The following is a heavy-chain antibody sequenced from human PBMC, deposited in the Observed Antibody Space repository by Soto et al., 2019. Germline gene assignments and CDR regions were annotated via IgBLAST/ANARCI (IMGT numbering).Heavy chain of an antibody. CDR2: IYSGGSA. CDR1: GFTVSSNY. Sequence: EVQLVESGGGLVQPGGSLRLSCAASGFTVSSNYMSWVRQAPGQGLEWVSVIYSGGSAYYADSVKGRFTISRDNSKNTLYFQMNSLRAEDTAVYYCARHGYSYGGGYFDYWGQGTLVTVSS. J-gene: IGHJ4*02. V-gene: IGHV3-66*04. CDR3: ARHGYSYGGGYFDY. D-gene: IGHD5-18*01.